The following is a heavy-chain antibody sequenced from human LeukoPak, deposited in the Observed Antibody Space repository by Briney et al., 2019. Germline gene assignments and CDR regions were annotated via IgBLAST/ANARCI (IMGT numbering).Heavy chain of an antibody. CDR3: ARDLDCSGGSCYSESADYYYYYGMDV. D-gene: IGHD2-15*01. J-gene: IGHJ6*02. CDR2: INPSGGST. Sequence: ASVKVSCKASGYTFTSYYMHWVRQAPGQGLEWMGIINPSGGSTSYAQKFQGRVTMTRDTSTSTVYMELSSLRSEDTAVYYCARDLDCSGGSCYSESADYYYYYGMDVWGQGTTVTVSS. CDR1: GYTFTSYY. V-gene: IGHV1-46*01.